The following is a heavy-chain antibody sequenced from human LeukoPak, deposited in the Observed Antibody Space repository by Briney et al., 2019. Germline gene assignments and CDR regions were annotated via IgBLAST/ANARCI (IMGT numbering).Heavy chain of an antibody. CDR1: GFTFSSYG. J-gene: IGHJ5*02. D-gene: IGHD6-13*01. CDR3: ARVAVAGPTGWFDP. V-gene: IGHV3-30*03. CDR2: ISYDGSNK. Sequence: GGSLRLSCAASGFTFSSYGMHWVRQAPGKGLEWVAVISYDGSNKYYADSVKGRFTISRDNPDNVVYLQMNSLRAEDTAVYYCARVAVAGPTGWFDPWGQGTLVTVSS.